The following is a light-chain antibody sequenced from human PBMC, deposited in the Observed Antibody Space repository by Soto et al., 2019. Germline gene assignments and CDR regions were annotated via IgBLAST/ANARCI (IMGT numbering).Light chain of an antibody. J-gene: IGLJ2*01. CDR3: SSFTSSTTVL. V-gene: IGLV2-14*01. Sequence: QSALTQPASVSGSPGQSITISCTGTSSDVGGYNYVSWYQQHPGKAPKLIIYNVSNRPSGVSNRFSGSKSGNTASLTISGVQAEDEGHDYCSSFTSSTTVLFGGGTKLTVL. CDR1: SSDVGGYNY. CDR2: NVS.